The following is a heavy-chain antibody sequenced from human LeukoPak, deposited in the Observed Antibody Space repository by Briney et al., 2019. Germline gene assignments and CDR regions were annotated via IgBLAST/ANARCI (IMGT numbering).Heavy chain of an antibody. J-gene: IGHJ3*02. D-gene: IGHD6-25*01. CDR3: AKDSVYGGCGNAFGI. CDR2: LRYDGSSK. CDR1: GFTFSNSG. Sequence: GGSLRLSCAASGFTFSNSGMHWVRQAPGKGLEWVSFLRYDGSSKFYTDSVQGRFTISRDNSKNTLYLQMNSLRVEDAAVYYCAKDSVYGGCGNAFGIWGQGTMVTVSS. V-gene: IGHV3-30*02.